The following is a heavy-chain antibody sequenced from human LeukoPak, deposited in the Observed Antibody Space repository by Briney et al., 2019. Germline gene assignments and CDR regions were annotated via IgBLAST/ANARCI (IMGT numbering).Heavy chain of an antibody. J-gene: IGHJ4*02. CDR1: GYTFTGYY. CDR3: ARDQPTGWYGKIFDY. Sequence: GASVKVSCKASGYTFTGYYMHWVRQAPGQGLEWMGWINPNSGGTNYAQKFQGRVTMTRDTSISTAYMELSRLRSDDTAVYYCARDQPTGWYGKIFDYWGQGTLVTVSS. CDR2: INPNSGGT. V-gene: IGHV1-2*02. D-gene: IGHD2-15*01.